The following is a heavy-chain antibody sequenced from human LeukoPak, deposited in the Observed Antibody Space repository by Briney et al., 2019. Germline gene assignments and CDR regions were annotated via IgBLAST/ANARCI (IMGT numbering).Heavy chain of an antibody. J-gene: IGHJ5*02. CDR3: ASFHGAA. CDR2: IYYSGST. Sequence: PSETLSLTCTVSGGSISSYYWSWIRQPPGKGLEWIGYIYYSGSTNYNPSLKSRVTISVDTSKNQFSLKLSSVTAADTVVYYCASFHGAAWGQGTLVTVSS. D-gene: IGHD3-10*01. CDR1: GGSISSYY. V-gene: IGHV4-59*08.